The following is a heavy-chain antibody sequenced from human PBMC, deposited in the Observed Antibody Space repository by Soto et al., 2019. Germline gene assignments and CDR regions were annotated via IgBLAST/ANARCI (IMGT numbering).Heavy chain of an antibody. D-gene: IGHD3-10*01. J-gene: IGHJ4*02. V-gene: IGHV4-34*01. CDR3: ARTKGWGRRFGELYYFDY. CDR2: INHSGST. Sequence: QVQLQQWGAGLLKPSETLSLTCAVYGGSFSGYYWSWIRQPPGKGLEWIGEINHSGSTNYNPSLKSRVTISVDTSKNQFSRKLSSVTAADTAVYYCARTKGWGRRFGELYYFDYWGQGTLVTVSS. CDR1: GGSFSGYY.